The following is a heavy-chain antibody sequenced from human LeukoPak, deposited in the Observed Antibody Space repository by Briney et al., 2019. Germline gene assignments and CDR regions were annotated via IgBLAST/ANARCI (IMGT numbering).Heavy chain of an antibody. CDR3: ARAYYDFWSGYRKNWFDP. CDR1: GCTFTSYD. J-gene: IGHJ5*02. Sequence: ASVKVSCKASGCTFTSYDINWVRQATGQGLEWMGWMNPNSGNTGYAQKFQGRVTLTRNTSISTAYMELSSLRSEDTAVYYCARAYYDFWSGYRKNWFDPWGQGTLVTVSS. D-gene: IGHD3-3*01. V-gene: IGHV1-8*01. CDR2: MNPNSGNT.